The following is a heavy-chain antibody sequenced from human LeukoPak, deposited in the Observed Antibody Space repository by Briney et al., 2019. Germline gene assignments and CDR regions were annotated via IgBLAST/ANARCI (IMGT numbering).Heavy chain of an antibody. Sequence: ASVKVSCKASGYTFTGYYMHWVRQAPGQGLEWMGRINSNSGGTNYAQKFQGRVTMTRDTSISTAYMELSRLRSDDTAVYYCARGRPSTNRNNINWFDPWGQGTLVTVSS. CDR3: ARGRPSTNRNNINWFDP. D-gene: IGHD2/OR15-2a*01. J-gene: IGHJ5*02. CDR2: INSNSGGT. V-gene: IGHV1-2*06. CDR1: GYTFTGYY.